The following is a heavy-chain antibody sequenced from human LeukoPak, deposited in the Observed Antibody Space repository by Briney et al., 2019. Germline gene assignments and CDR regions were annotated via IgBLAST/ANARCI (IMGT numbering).Heavy chain of an antibody. CDR3: ARYSSSSGGPSYYLDY. CDR1: GCTLRNYW. V-gene: IGHV3-74*01. CDR2: ISGDGRGT. D-gene: IGHD6-6*01. J-gene: IGHJ4*02. Sequence: GGSLRLSCAASGCTLRNYWMHWVRQVPGRGLVWVSRISGDGRGTNYADSVKGRFTISRDNAKNTVYLQINNLRAQDTAVYFCARYSSSSGGPSYYLDYWGQGTLVTVSS.